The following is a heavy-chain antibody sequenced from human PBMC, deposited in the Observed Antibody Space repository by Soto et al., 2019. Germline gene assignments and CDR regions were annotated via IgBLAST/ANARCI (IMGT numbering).Heavy chain of an antibody. CDR2: IYYSGST. CDR1: GGSISSYY. Sequence: ASETLSLTCTVSGGSISSYYWSWTRQPPGKGLEWIGYIYYSGSTNYNPSLKSRVTISVDTSKNQFSLKLSSVTAADTAVYYCARGITIIVGATPRYFDYWGQGTLVTVSS. V-gene: IGHV4-59*01. CDR3: ARGITIIVGATPRYFDY. J-gene: IGHJ4*02. D-gene: IGHD1-26*01.